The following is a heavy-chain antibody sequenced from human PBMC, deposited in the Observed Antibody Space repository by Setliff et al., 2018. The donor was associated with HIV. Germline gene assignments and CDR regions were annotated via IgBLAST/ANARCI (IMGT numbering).Heavy chain of an antibody. CDR2: IYTSGST. CDR1: GGSVSSGSYY. J-gene: IGHJ4*02. D-gene: IGHD6-13*01. V-gene: IGHV4-61*10. Sequence: SETLSLTCTVSGGSVSSGSYYWNWIRQPAGKGLEWIGRIYTSGSTNYNPSLKSRVTISVDTSKKQVSLRLRSVTAADTAVYYCARSLTKQLVLGTSREYYFDSWGLGALVTVSS. CDR3: ARSLTKQLVLGTSREYYFDS.